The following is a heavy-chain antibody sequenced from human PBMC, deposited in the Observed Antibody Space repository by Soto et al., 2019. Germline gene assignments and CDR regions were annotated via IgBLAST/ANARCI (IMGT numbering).Heavy chain of an antibody. V-gene: IGHV1-24*01. CDR1: GYTLTELS. CDR3: ATVGCSSTSCLDFDY. Sequence: ASVKVSCKVSGYTLTELSMHWVRQAPGKGLEWMGGFDPEDGETIHAQKFQGRVTMTEDTSTDTAYMELSSLRSEDTAVYYCATVGCSSTSCLDFDYWGQGTLVTVSS. CDR2: FDPEDGET. J-gene: IGHJ4*02. D-gene: IGHD2-2*01.